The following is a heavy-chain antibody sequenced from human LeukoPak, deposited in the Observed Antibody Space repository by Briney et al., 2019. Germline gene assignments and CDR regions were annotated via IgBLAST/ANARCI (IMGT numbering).Heavy chain of an antibody. J-gene: IGHJ4*02. CDR3: AKGMWAFGGVIVYDY. V-gene: IGHV3-30*18. D-gene: IGHD3-16*02. CDR2: ISYDGSNK. CDR1: GFTFSSYG. Sequence: PGGPLRLSCAASGFTFSSYGMHWVRQAPGKGLEWVAVISYDGSNKYYADSVKGRFTISRDNSKNTLYLQMNSLRAEDTAVYYCAKGMWAFGGVIVYDYWGQGTLVTVSS.